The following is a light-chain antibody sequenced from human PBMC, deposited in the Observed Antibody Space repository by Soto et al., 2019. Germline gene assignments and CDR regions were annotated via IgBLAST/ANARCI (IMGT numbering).Light chain of an antibody. CDR3: QHYGTSSST. CDR1: QSISDRY. CDR2: GAN. Sequence: EMVLTQSPGTLSLSPGEGATLSCRASQSISDRYLAWYQQRPGQAPRLLIHGANSRASGIPDRFSGGGSGTDFTLTISTVEPDDFEVYYCQHYGTSSSTLGQGTKLEIK. V-gene: IGKV3-20*01. J-gene: IGKJ2*01.